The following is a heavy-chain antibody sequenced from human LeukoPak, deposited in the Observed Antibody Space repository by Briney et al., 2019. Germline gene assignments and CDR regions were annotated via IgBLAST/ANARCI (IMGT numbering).Heavy chain of an antibody. Sequence: SETLSLTCAVSGGSIRSSSYYWGWIRQPPGKGLEWIGGIYYSGTTYYNPSLKSRVTISVETSKNQFSLNLNSVTAADTAVYYCATQVGAARTYFDYWGQGTLVTVSS. CDR3: ATQVGAARTYFDY. V-gene: IGHV4-39*01. D-gene: IGHD6-6*01. J-gene: IGHJ4*02. CDR2: IYYSGTT. CDR1: GGSIRSSSYY.